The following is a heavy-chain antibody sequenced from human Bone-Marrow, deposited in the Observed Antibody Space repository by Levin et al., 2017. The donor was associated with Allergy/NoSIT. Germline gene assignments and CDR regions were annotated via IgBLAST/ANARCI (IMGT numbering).Heavy chain of an antibody. J-gene: IGHJ3*02. CDR2: IIPIFGTA. V-gene: IGHV1-69*01. CDR3: ARGQYYYDSRGNSDAFDI. D-gene: IGHD3-22*01. Sequence: KISCKASGGTFSSYAISWVRQAPGQGLEWMGGIIPIFGTANYAQKFQGRVTITADESTSTAYMELSSLRSEDTAVYYCARGQYYYDSRGNSDAFDIWGQGTMVTVSS. CDR1: GGTFSSYA.